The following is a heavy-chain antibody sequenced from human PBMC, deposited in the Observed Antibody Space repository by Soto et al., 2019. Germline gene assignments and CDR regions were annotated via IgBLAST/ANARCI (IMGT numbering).Heavy chain of an antibody. V-gene: IGHV4-39*01. CDR1: GGSITSSSYY. J-gene: IGHJ5*02. CDR3: ATQEVGGSYVYTFDP. Sequence: QLHLRESGPGLVKPSETLSLTCTVSGGSITSSSYYWGWIRQPPGKGLEWIGSIYYSGSTYYNPSLKSRVTITVDTSKKQFSLKLSSVTAADTAVYDCATQEVGGSYVYTFDPWGQGTLVTVSS. D-gene: IGHD1-26*01. CDR2: IYYSGST.